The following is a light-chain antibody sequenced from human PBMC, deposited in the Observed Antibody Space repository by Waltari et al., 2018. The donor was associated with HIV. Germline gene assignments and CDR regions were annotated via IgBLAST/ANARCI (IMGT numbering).Light chain of an antibody. CDR3: HQYGSAPQA. CDR1: QSVSSSY. J-gene: IGKJ4*01. V-gene: IGKV3-20*01. CDR2: GAS. Sequence: IVLTQSPGTLSLSPGERATLSCRASQSVSSSYLAWYQQKPGQAPKLLIYGASSRATGIPDRFSGSGSGTDFTLTISRLEPEDFAVYHCHQYGSAPQAFGGGTKVEIK.